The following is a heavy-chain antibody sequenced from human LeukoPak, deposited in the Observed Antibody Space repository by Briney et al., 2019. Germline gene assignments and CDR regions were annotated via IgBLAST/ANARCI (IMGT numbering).Heavy chain of an antibody. Sequence: PSETLSLTCTVSGGSISSYYRSWVRQPAGKGLEWIGRIYTSGSTNYNPSLKSRVTMSVDTSKNQFSLKLSSVTAADTAVYYCARVTNYYDSSGYPYCYYYYMDVWGKGTTVTVSS. D-gene: IGHD3-22*01. J-gene: IGHJ6*03. CDR3: ARVTNYYDSSGYPYCYYYYMDV. V-gene: IGHV4-4*07. CDR2: IYTSGST. CDR1: GGSISSYY.